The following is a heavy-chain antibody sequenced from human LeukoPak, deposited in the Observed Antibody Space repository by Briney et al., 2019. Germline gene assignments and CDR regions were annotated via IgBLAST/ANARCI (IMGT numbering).Heavy chain of an antibody. CDR2: IRYDGSNK. CDR1: GFTFSSYG. Sequence: GGSLRLSCAASGFTFSSYGMHWVRQAPGKGLEWVAFIRYDGSNKYYADSVKGRFTISRDNSKNTLYLQMNSLRAEDTAVYYCAKEVVTAPYYYYYMDGWGKGTTVTVSS. V-gene: IGHV3-30*02. D-gene: IGHD4-23*01. J-gene: IGHJ6*03. CDR3: AKEVVTAPYYYYYMDG.